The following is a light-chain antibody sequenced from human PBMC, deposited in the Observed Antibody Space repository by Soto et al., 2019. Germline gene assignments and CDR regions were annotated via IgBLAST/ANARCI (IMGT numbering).Light chain of an antibody. J-gene: IGLJ3*02. CDR3: LLYYGSAQLV. CDR2: TTN. Sequence: QSAVTQEPSLTVSPGGTVTLTCASSTGAVTSGNYPSWFQQKPGQAPRTLIYTTNDKHSWTPARFSGSLLGDKAALTLSGVQPEDEAEYYCLLYYGSAQLVFGGGTKLTVL. CDR1: TGAVTSGNY. V-gene: IGLV7-43*01.